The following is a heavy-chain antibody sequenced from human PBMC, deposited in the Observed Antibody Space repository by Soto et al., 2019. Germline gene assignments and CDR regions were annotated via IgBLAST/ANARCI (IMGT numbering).Heavy chain of an antibody. V-gene: IGHV3-30-3*01. D-gene: IGHD3-10*01. CDR1: GFTFSNYA. J-gene: IGHJ5*02. CDR2: ISNDESNK. Sequence: QVQLVESGGGVVQAGRSLRLSCTASGFTFSNYAINWVRQAPGKGLEWVAVISNDESNKYYADSVKGRFSISRDNPKNTRYLQMNSLRDEDTAFYYCARDRTGEYPGGWFDPWGQGTLVSVSS. CDR3: ARDRTGEYPGGWFDP.